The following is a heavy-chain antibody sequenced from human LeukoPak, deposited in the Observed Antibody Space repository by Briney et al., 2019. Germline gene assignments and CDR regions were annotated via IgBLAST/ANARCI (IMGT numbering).Heavy chain of an antibody. Sequence: GGSLRLSCTASGFTFSSYWMSWVRQAPGKGLEWVANIKQDGSEKYYVDSVKGRFSISRDNAKNSLYLQMNSLRAEDMALYYCAKGGYCSSTSCYLDYWGQGTLVTVSS. CDR2: IKQDGSEK. V-gene: IGHV3-7*03. CDR1: GFTFSSYW. J-gene: IGHJ4*02. D-gene: IGHD2-2*01. CDR3: AKGGYCSSTSCYLDY.